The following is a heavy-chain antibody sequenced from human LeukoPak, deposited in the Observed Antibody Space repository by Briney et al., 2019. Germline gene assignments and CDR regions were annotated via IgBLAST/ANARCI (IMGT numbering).Heavy chain of an antibody. CDR3: ARDRDSSGYNFDS. CDR1: GGSISSYY. Sequence: SETLSLTCTVSGGSISSYYWSWIRQPPGKGLEWIGCVHYSGSAKYNPSLKSRVTISVDTSKNQFSLKLSSVTAAYTGVYYCARDRDSSGYNFDSWGQGTLVTVSS. CDR2: VHYSGSA. J-gene: IGHJ4*02. V-gene: IGHV4-59*01. D-gene: IGHD3-22*01.